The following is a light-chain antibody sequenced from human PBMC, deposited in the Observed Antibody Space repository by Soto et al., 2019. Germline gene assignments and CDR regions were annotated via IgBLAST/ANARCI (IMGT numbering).Light chain of an antibody. CDR1: QSVGSD. V-gene: IGKV3-15*01. CDR3: QHYNNWPPEYT. CDR2: AAS. J-gene: IGKJ2*01. Sequence: EIVMTQSPATLSVSPGGRVTLSCRASQSVGSDLAWYQQKPGQAPRLLIYAASARATGIPARFSGSGSGTEFTLTISSLQSEDFALYYCQHYNNWPPEYTFGQGTELEIK.